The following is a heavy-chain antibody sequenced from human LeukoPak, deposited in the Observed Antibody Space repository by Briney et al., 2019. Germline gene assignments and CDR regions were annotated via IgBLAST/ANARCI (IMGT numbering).Heavy chain of an antibody. V-gene: IGHV3-11*01. Sequence: TGGSLRLSCAASGFTFSDYYMSWIRQAPGKGLEWVSYISSSGSTIYYADSVKGRFTISRDNAENSLYLQMNSLRAEDTAVYYCARRAASSGGSWLLPYYYYYGMDVWGQGTTVTVSS. CDR2: ISSSGSTI. J-gene: IGHJ6*02. CDR3: ARRAASSGGSWLLPYYYYYGMDV. D-gene: IGHD2-15*01. CDR1: GFTFSDYY.